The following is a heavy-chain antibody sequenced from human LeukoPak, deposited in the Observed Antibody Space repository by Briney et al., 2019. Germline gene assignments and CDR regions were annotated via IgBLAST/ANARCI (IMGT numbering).Heavy chain of an antibody. CDR2: INAGDGNR. CDR3: ARGWDGDYEAY. Sequence: ASVKVSCKASGYTFTSYGMHWVRQAPGQRLEWMGWINAGDGNRKYSQKFQGRVTITRDTSASTVYMELRSLKSEDTALYYCARGWDGDYEAYWGQGTLVTVSS. V-gene: IGHV1-3*01. D-gene: IGHD4-17*01. J-gene: IGHJ4*02. CDR1: GYTFTSYG.